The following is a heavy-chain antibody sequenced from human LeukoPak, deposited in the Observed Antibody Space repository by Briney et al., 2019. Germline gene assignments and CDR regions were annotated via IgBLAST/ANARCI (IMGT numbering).Heavy chain of an antibody. CDR3: ARGKLYDILTGYYPPGGYYFDY. D-gene: IGHD3-9*01. CDR1: GHTFTGYY. J-gene: IGHJ4*02. Sequence: ASVKVSCKPSGHTFTGYYIHWVRQAPGQRLEWMGWINPNSGGTNYAQKFQGWVTMTRDTSISAVYLELSRLKSNDTAVYYCARGKLYDILTGYYPPGGYYFDYWGQGSLVTVSS. CDR2: INPNSGGT. V-gene: IGHV1-2*04.